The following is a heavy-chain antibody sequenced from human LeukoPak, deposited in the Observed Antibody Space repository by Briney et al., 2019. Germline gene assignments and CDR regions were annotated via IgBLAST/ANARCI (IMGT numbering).Heavy chain of an antibody. CDR1: GFTFSTYA. CDR3: ARGEQDMATMSIDY. V-gene: IGHV3-48*04. J-gene: IGHJ4*02. Sequence: PGGSLRLSCVASGFTFSTYAMNWVRQAPGNGLEWISYSSSGSSTIYYADSVKGRFTISRDNAKNSLYLQMHSLRAEDTAVYYCARGEQDMATMSIDYWGQGALVTVSS. D-gene: IGHD5-24*01. CDR2: SSSGSSTI.